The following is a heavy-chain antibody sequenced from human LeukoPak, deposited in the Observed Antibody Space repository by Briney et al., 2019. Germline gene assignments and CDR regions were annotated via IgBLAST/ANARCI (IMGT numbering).Heavy chain of an antibody. Sequence: GGSLRLSCAASGFTFSSYAMHWVRQAPGKGLEWVAVISYDGSNKYYADSVKGRFTISRDNSKNTLYLQMNSLRAEDTAVYYCARGVGYYDSSGTIDYWGQGTLVTVSS. J-gene: IGHJ4*02. CDR1: GFTFSSYA. D-gene: IGHD3-22*01. CDR2: ISYDGSNK. CDR3: ARGVGYYDSSGTIDY. V-gene: IGHV3-30-3*01.